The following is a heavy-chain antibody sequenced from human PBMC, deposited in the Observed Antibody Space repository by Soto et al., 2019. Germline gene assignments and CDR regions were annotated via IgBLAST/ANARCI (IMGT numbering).Heavy chain of an antibody. CDR3: AKVEVGGIVVVIRGPFDY. CDR1: GFTFSSYA. D-gene: IGHD3-22*01. V-gene: IGHV3-23*01. J-gene: IGHJ4*02. CDR2: ISGSGGST. Sequence: EVQLLESGGGLVQPGGSLTLSCAASGFTFSSYAMSWVRQAPGKGLEWVSAISGSGGSTYYAGSVKGRFTISRDNSKNKLYLQMNSLRAEDTAVYYCAKVEVGGIVVVIRGPFDYWGQGTLVTVSS.